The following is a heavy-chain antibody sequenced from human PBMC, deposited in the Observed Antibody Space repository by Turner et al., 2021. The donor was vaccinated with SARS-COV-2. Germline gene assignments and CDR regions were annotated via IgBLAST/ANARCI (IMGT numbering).Heavy chain of an antibody. D-gene: IGHD3-22*01. CDR1: GFTFDDFA. Sequence: EVQLVESGGGLVQPGRSLRLSCAATGFTFDDFAMHWVRQAPGKGLEWVSGISWNSGSVGYADSVKRRFTIARDNAKNSLYLQMNSLIAEDTALYYCAKDILVNYYYYDMDVWGQGTTVTVSS. CDR2: ISWNSGSV. CDR3: AKDILVNYYYYDMDV. V-gene: IGHV3-9*01. J-gene: IGHJ6*02.